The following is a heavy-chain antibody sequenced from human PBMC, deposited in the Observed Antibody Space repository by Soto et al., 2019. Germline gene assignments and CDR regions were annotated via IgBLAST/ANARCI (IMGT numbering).Heavy chain of an antibody. CDR1: GYTFTSFG. CDR2: ISAYNGDT. Sequence: ASVKVSCKASGYTFTSFGITYVRQAPGQDLEWMGWISAYNGDTNYAPRLQGRVTMTTDTSTSTVYMELKNLKSDDTAVYYCARDQEYSTSGLYWFDLWGQGTLVTVSS. V-gene: IGHV1-18*04. D-gene: IGHD6-6*01. J-gene: IGHJ5*02. CDR3: ARDQEYSTSGLYWFDL.